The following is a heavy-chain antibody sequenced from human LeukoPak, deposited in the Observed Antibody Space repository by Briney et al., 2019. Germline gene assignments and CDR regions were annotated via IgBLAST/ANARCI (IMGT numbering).Heavy chain of an antibody. CDR1: GGSFSGYY. CDR2: INHSGST. Sequence: SETLSLTCAVYGGSFSGYYWSWIRQPPGKGLEWIGEINHSGSTNYNPSLKSRVTISVDTSKNQFSLKLSSVTAADTAVYYCARGWPPMDYWGQRTLVTVSS. V-gene: IGHV4-34*01. J-gene: IGHJ4*02. CDR3: ARGWPPMDY.